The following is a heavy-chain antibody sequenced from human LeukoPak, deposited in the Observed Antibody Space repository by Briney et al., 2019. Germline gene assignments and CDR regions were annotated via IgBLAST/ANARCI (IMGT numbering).Heavy chain of an antibody. CDR3: ARDLGTRKSIAFAD. D-gene: IGHD6-6*01. J-gene: IGHJ4*02. V-gene: IGHV3-21*01. Sequence: GGSLRLSCAASGFSFSSYRMNWVRQAPGKGLEWVASISSNNGYIYYADSVKGRFTISRDNGENSLHLQMNRLRAEDAAVYYCARDLGTRKSIAFADWGQGTLVTVSS. CDR2: ISSNNGYI. CDR1: GFSFSSYR.